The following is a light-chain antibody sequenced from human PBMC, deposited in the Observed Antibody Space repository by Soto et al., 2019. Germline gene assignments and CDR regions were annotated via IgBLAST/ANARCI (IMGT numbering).Light chain of an antibody. CDR2: WAS. Sequence: DIVMTQSPDSLAVSLGERATINCKSSQSVLYSSNNKNYLAWYQQKPGQPPKLLISWASTRESGVPDRFSGSGSEKDFTLTISSLQAEDVAVYYCQQYLNAPFTFGPGTNVDIK. V-gene: IGKV4-1*01. CDR3: QQYLNAPFT. J-gene: IGKJ3*01. CDR1: QSVLYSSNNKNY.